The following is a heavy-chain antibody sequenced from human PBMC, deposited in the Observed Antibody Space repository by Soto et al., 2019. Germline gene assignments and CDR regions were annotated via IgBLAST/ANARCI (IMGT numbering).Heavy chain of an antibody. D-gene: IGHD5-18*01. V-gene: IGHV1-8*01. CDR1: GYTFTSYD. CDR3: ARVWIQPPHYYYYMDV. J-gene: IGHJ6*03. Sequence: GASVKVSCKASGYTFTSYDINWVRQATGQGLEWMGWMNPNSGNTGYAQKFQGRVTMTRNTSISTAYMELSSLRSEDTAVYYCARVWIQPPHYYYYMDVWGKGTTDTVSS. CDR2: MNPNSGNT.